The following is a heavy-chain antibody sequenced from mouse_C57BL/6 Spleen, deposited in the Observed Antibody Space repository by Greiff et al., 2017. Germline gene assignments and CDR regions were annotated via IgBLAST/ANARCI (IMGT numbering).Heavy chain of an antibody. V-gene: IGHV14-3*01. D-gene: IGHD2-12*01. J-gene: IGHJ4*01. CDR3: AKGSLRRDYAMDY. CDR2: IDPANGNT. CDR1: GFNIKNTY. Sequence: EVQLQQSVAELVRPGASVKLSCTASGFNIKNTYMPWVQQSPDQGLEWIGRIDPANGNTKYAHKFQGRVTITADTTSNTGYLQLSSLTSEDTAIYYGAKGSLRRDYAMDYWGQGTSVTVSS.